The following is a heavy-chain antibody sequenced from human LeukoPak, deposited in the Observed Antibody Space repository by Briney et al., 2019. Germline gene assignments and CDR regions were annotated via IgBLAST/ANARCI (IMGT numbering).Heavy chain of an antibody. V-gene: IGHV3-30*02. CDR3: AKDEAAAGVDFDY. Sequence: GGSLRLSCAASAFSLNAYNMSWVRQAPGKGLEWVSFIRSDGSVKYYADSVRGRFTISRDNSKNTLYLQMNSLRAEDTAVYYCAKDEAAAGVDFDYWGQGALVTVYS. CDR1: AFSLNAYN. CDR2: IRSDGSVK. D-gene: IGHD6-13*01. J-gene: IGHJ4*02.